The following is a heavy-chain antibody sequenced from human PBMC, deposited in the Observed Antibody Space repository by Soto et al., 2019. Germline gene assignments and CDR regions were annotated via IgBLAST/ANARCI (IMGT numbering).Heavy chain of an antibody. Sequence: SETLSLTCTVSGGSVSSGGYFWSWIRQSPGKGLEWIGHIYNTVSTYGNPSLESRLTISVDTSMNQFSLRLNSVTAADTAVYFCARGSDVDKVASWGQGTLVTVSS. D-gene: IGHD2-21*01. CDR3: ARGSDVDKVAS. V-gene: IGHV4-30-4*01. J-gene: IGHJ4*02. CDR2: IYNTVST. CDR1: GGSVSSGGYF.